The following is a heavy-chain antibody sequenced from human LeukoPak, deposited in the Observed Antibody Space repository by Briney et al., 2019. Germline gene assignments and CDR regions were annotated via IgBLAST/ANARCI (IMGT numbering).Heavy chain of an antibody. Sequence: PGGSLRLSCAASGFTFSSYAMSWVRQAPGKGLEWVSVISGSGGSTYYADSVKGRFTISRDNSKNTLYLQMNSLRAEDTAVYYCAISYGSGDVGLHWGQGTLVTVSS. V-gene: IGHV3-23*01. CDR2: ISGSGGST. CDR1: GFTFSSYA. CDR3: AISYGSGDVGLH. J-gene: IGHJ4*02. D-gene: IGHD3-10*01.